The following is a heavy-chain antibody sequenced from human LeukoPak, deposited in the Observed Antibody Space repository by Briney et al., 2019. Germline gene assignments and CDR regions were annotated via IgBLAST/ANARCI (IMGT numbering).Heavy chain of an antibody. CDR1: GGAISGSYYY. CDR2: IYYSGST. J-gene: IGHJ6*03. Sequence: PSETLSLTCTVSGGAISGSYYYWAWIRQPPGKGLEWIGSIYYSGSTYYNPSLESRVTISVDTSKNQFSLNLTSMTAADTAVYFCARGPYYYYMDVWGKGTTVTVSS. CDR3: ARGPYYYYMDV. V-gene: IGHV4-39*07. D-gene: IGHD2-21*01.